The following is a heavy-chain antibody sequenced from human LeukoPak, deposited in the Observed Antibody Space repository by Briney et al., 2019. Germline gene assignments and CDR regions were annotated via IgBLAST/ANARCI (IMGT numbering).Heavy chain of an antibody. CDR2: VKSKTDGGTT. CDR1: GFTFCVAW. J-gene: IGHJ4*02. Sequence: GGFLRLSCAPSGFTFCVAWMSSVRQAPGKGLEWVGRVKSKTDGGTTDYAAPVKGRFTISRDDSKNNLYRQMNNDTAEYTSVYSCTIDAVPIDYWGRGTLVTVSS. D-gene: IGHD2-2*01. CDR3: TIDAVPIDY. V-gene: IGHV3-15*01.